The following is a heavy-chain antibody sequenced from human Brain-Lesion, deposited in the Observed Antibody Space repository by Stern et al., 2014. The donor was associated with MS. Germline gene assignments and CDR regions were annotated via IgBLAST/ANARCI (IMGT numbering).Heavy chain of an antibody. Sequence: EQLVESGAEVKKPGASVKVSCKASGYTFTGYYMHLGRQAPRQGLEWMGLSNPKSGGTNYAQNFHTWGTTTRATSLKTYHNEPRRLRSDDTAVYYCATYYYDSTGYNDFWGQGTLVTVSS. CDR3: ATYYYDSTGYNDF. CDR1: GYTFTGYY. V-gene: IGHV1-2*04. J-gene: IGHJ4*02. D-gene: IGHD3-22*01. CDR2: SNPKSGGT.